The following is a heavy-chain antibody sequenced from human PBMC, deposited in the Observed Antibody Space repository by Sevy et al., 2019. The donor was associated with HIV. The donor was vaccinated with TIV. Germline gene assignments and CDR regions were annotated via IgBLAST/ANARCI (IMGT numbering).Heavy chain of an antibody. V-gene: IGHV4-34*01. Sequence: SETLSLTCAVYGGSFSGYYWSWIRQPPGKGLEWIGEINHRGSTNYNPSLKSRVTISVDTSKNKLSLKLSSVTAAYTVVYYWARGQPHGDIVATSYYGMDVWGQGTTVTVSS. J-gene: IGHJ6*02. CDR1: GGSFSGYY. CDR2: INHRGST. CDR3: ARGQPHGDIVATSYYGMDV. D-gene: IGHD5-12*01.